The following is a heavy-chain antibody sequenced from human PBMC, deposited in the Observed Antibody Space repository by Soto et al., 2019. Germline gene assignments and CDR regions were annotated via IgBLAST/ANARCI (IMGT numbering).Heavy chain of an antibody. V-gene: IGHV4-39*01. CDR1: GGSISSSSYY. D-gene: IGHD2-8*01. CDR3: ARHSGCTNGVCYSRLYYYYGMDV. Sequence: SETLSLTCTVSGGSISSSSYYWGWIRQPPGKGLEWIGSIYYSGSTYYNPSLKSRVTISVDTSKNQFSLKLSSVTAADTAVYYCARHSGCTNGVCYSRLYYYYGMDVWGQGTTVTVSS. CDR2: IYYSGST. J-gene: IGHJ6*02.